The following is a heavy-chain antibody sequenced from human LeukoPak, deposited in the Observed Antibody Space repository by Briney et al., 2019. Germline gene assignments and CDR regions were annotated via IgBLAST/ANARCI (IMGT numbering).Heavy chain of an antibody. CDR3: AKEYSSGWVPYYYYGMDV. CDR1: GFTFSSYG. Sequence: AGRSLRLSCAASGFTFSSYGMHWVRQAPGKGLEWVAVISYDGSNKYYADSVKGRFTISRDNSKNTLYLQMNSLRAGDTAVYYCAKEYSSGWVPYYYYGMDVWGQGTTVTVSS. V-gene: IGHV3-30*18. D-gene: IGHD6-19*01. J-gene: IGHJ6*02. CDR2: ISYDGSNK.